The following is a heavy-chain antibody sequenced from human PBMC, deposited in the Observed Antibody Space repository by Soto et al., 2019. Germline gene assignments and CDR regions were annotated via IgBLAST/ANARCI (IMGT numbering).Heavy chain of an antibody. V-gene: IGHV1-18*01. CDR2: ISAYNGNT. J-gene: IGHJ4*02. Sequence: GASVKVSCKASGYTFTSYGISWVRQAPGQGLEWMGWISAYNGNTNYAQKLRGRVTMTTDTSTSTAYMELRSLRSDDTAVYYCARDGFYCSGGSCYSDYWGQGTLVTVSS. D-gene: IGHD2-15*01. CDR3: ARDGFYCSGGSCYSDY. CDR1: GYTFTSYG.